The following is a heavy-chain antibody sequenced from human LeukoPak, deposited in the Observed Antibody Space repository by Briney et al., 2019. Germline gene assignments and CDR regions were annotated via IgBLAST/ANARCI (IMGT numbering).Heavy chain of an antibody. V-gene: IGHV3-21*01. CDR2: ISSSSGYI. CDR3: ASARGYSYGEGLDY. Sequence: GGSLRLSCAASGFTFSSYSMNWVRQAPGKGLEWVSSISSSSGYIYYADSVKGRFTISRDNAKNTLYLQMNILRAEDTAVYYCASARGYSYGEGLDYWGQGTLVTVSS. D-gene: IGHD5-18*01. J-gene: IGHJ4*02. CDR1: GFTFSSYS.